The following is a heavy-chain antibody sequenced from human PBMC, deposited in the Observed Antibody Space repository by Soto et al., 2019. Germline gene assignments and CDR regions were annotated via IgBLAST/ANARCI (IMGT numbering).Heavy chain of an antibody. D-gene: IGHD3-3*01. CDR1: GGSISSSSYY. CDR3: ARHDYDFWSGYPYYYYMDV. J-gene: IGHJ6*03. Sequence: SETLSLTCTVSGGSISSSSYYWGWIRQPPGKGLEWIGSIYYSGSTYYNPSLKSRVTISVDTSKNQFSLKLSSVTAADTAVYYCARHDYDFWSGYPYYYYMDVWGKGTTVT. CDR2: IYYSGST. V-gene: IGHV4-39*01.